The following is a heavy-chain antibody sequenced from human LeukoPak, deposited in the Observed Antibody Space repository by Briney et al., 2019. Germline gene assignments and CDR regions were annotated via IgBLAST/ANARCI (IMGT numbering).Heavy chain of an antibody. Sequence: ASVKVSCKASGYTFSGYHMHWVRQAPGQGLEWMGWINPNSGGTNYAQKFQGRVTITRDTSASTAYMELSSLRSEDTAVYYCAAASESFDYWGQGTLVTVSS. V-gene: IGHV1-2*02. CDR2: INPNSGGT. CDR3: AAASESFDY. J-gene: IGHJ4*02. CDR1: GYTFSGYH. D-gene: IGHD6-13*01.